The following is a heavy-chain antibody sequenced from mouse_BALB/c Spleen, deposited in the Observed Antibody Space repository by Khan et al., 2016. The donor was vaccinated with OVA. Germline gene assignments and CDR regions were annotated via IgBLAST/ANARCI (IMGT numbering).Heavy chain of an antibody. Sequence: QVQLQQSEPDLATPGASVKMSCKASGYTFSNYWIHWVKQRPGQGLEWIGYINPSSGHPYYHQTFNDKATLTTDKSYRTAYMQKSNLTSEDCAVYYCERDRSDYWGQGTTLTVSS. CDR2: INPSSGHP. V-gene: IGHV1-4*01. CDR3: ERDRSDY. CDR1: GYTFSNYW. J-gene: IGHJ2*01.